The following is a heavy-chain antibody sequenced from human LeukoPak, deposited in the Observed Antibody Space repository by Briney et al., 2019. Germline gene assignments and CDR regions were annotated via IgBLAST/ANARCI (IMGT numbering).Heavy chain of an antibody. CDR2: INPSGGST. CDR1: GYTFTSYY. CDR3: ARVQDPYSSGWWSGFHFDY. D-gene: IGHD6-19*01. Sequence: GASVKVSCKASGYTFTSYYMHWVRQAPGQGLEWMGIINPSGGSTSYAQKFQGRVTMTRDTSTSTVYMELSRLRSDDTAVYYCARVQDPYSSGWWSGFHFDYWGQGTLVTVSS. V-gene: IGHV1-46*01. J-gene: IGHJ4*02.